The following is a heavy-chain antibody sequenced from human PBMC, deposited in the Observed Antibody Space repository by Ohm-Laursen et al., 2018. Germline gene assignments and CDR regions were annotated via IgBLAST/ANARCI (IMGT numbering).Heavy chain of an antibody. CDR2: ISSSGSTI. CDR3: AILSYYDILTGYPTQGMDV. D-gene: IGHD3-9*01. Sequence: SLRLSCTASGFTFSSYEMNWVRQAPGKGLEWVSYISSSGSTIYYADSVKGRFTISRDNAKNSLYLQMNSLRAEDTAVYYCAILSYYDILTGYPTQGMDVWGQGTTVTVSS. J-gene: IGHJ6*02. CDR1: GFTFSSYE. V-gene: IGHV3-48*03.